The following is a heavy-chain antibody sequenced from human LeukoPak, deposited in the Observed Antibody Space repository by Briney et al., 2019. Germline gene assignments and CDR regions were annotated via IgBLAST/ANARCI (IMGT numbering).Heavy chain of an antibody. CDR3: ARQAATLDY. CDR2: ISYDGSDT. CDR1: VFTFSSYA. D-gene: IGHD6-25*01. V-gene: IGHV3-30*04. Sequence: PGGSLRLSCAAFVFTFSSYAIHWVRQAPGKGLEWVAAISYDGSDTYYADSVKGRFTLSRDNSINTLYLQMNSLRAEDTAVCFCARQAATLDYWGQGTLVTVSS. J-gene: IGHJ4*02.